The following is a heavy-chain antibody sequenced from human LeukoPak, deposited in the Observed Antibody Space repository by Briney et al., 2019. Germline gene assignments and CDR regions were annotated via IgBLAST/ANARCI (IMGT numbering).Heavy chain of an antibody. CDR3: ARDGRGHWDTRIWYLGNWFDP. D-gene: IGHD6-13*01. V-gene: IGHV1-18*01. J-gene: IGHJ5*02. CDR2: ISTYSGNT. CDR1: GYTFTTYG. Sequence: ASVKVSCKASGYTFTTYGISWVRQAPGQGPEWMGWISTYSGNTHYAQELQGGVTLTTDTSTSTAYMDLRSLRSDGTAVYYCARDGRGHWDTRIWYLGNWFDPWGQGTLVTVSS.